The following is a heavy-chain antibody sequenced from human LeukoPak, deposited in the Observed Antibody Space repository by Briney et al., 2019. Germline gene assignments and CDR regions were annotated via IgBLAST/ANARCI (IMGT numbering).Heavy chain of an antibody. Sequence: PGGSLRLSCAASGFTFSSYAMSWVRQAPGKGLEWVSTISGGGGSTYYADSVKGRFTISRDNFKNTLYLQVNSLRAEDTAVYYCAKGGKWDVTPFDYWGQGTLVTVSS. J-gene: IGHJ4*02. D-gene: IGHD1-26*01. CDR2: ISGGGGST. CDR1: GFTFSSYA. V-gene: IGHV3-23*01. CDR3: AKGGKWDVTPFDY.